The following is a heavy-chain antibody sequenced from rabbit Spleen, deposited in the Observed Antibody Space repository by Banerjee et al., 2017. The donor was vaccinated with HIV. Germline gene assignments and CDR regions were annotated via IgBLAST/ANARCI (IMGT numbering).Heavy chain of an antibody. CDR2: IDTGSSDFT. Sequence: QSLEESGGDLVKPGASLTLTCIASGVSFSGNSYMCWVRQAPGKGLEWIACIDTGSSDFTYFASWAKGRFTISKTSSTTVTLQMTRLTAADTATYFCARDTASSFSSYGMDLWGQGTLVTVS. J-gene: IGHJ6*01. CDR3: ARDTASSFSSYGMDL. D-gene: IGHD8-1*01. V-gene: IGHV1S40*01. CDR1: GVSFSGNSY.